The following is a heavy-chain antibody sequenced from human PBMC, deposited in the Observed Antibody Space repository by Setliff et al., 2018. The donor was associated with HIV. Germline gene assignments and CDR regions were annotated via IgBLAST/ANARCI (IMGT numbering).Heavy chain of an antibody. D-gene: IGHD3-3*01. J-gene: IGHJ5*02. CDR3: ARAGHYDFLGGFSAQPLDR. CDR1: NGSISSGNHY. Sequence: SETLSLTCTVSNGSISSGNHYWSWTRQHPGKGLEWIGYIFYRGITYYNPSLKSRVSLSIDTSKNYFSLKLTSVTAADTAMYFCARAGHYDFLGGFSAQPLDRWGRGILVTVSS. CDR2: IFYRGIT. V-gene: IGHV4-31*03.